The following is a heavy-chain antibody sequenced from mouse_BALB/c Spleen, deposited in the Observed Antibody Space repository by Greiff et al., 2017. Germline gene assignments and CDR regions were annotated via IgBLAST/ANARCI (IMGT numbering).Heavy chain of an antibody. CDR2: IYPYNGGT. J-gene: IGHJ1*01. Sequence: VQLQQSGPELEKPGASVKISCKASGYSFTGYNMNWVKQSNGKSLEWIGYIYPYNGGTGYNQKFKSKATLTVDNSSSTAYMELRSLTSEDSAVYYCAITTADWYFDVWGAGTTVTVSS. V-gene: IGHV1S29*02. D-gene: IGHD1-2*01. CDR3: AITTADWYFDV. CDR1: GYSFTGYN.